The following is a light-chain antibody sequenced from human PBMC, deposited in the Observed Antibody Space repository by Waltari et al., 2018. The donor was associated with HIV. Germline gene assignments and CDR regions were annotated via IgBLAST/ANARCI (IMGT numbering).Light chain of an antibody. Sequence: SYELTQPPSVSVSQGQTARITCSGDALPKKYASWYQQKSGQAPVLVIYVDTKRPSGIPDRFSGSSSGTMATLTISGAQVEDEADYYCYSTDSSGNHRVFGGGTKLTVL. J-gene: IGLJ3*02. CDR1: ALPKKY. V-gene: IGLV3-10*01. CDR3: YSTDSSGNHRV. CDR2: VDT.